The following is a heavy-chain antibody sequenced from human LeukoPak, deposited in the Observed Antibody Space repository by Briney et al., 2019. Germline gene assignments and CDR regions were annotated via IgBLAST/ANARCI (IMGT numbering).Heavy chain of an antibody. CDR3: ARTPWERAFDI. J-gene: IGHJ3*02. Sequence: PSETLSLTCTVSGGSISSYYWSWIRQPPGKGLEWIGYIYYSESTNYNPSLKSRVTISVDTSKNQFSLKLSSVTAADTAVYYCARTPWERAFDIWGQGTVVTVSS. CDR1: GGSISSYY. CDR2: IYYSEST. D-gene: IGHD1-26*01. V-gene: IGHV4-59*01.